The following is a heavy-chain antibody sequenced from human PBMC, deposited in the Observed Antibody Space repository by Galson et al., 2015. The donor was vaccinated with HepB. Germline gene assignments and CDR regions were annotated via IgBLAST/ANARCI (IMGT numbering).Heavy chain of an antibody. V-gene: IGHV4-38-2*02. CDR2: IYHSGST. Sequence: TLSLTCTVSGYSISSGYYWGWIRQPPGKGLEWIGSIYHSGSTYYNPSLKSRVTISVDTSKNQFSLKLSSVTAADTAVYYCARDLSQWLVSSVSDYWGQGTLVTVSS. J-gene: IGHJ4*02. D-gene: IGHD6-19*01. CDR3: ARDLSQWLVSSVSDY. CDR1: GYSISSGYY.